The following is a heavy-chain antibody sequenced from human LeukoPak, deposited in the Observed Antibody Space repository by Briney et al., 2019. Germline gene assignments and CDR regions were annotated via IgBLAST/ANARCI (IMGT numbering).Heavy chain of an antibody. J-gene: IGHJ4*02. CDR2: ISFTGSTI. V-gene: IGHV3-48*02. D-gene: IGHD3-22*01. CDR3: ARDGAGGAAHYRDMSGPCDY. Sequence: PGGSLRLSCAASPFTFSGFGMNWVRQAPGKGLEWVSYISFTGSTIYYADSVKGRFTISRDNAKNSLFLQMNSLRDEDTAVYYCARDGAGGAAHYRDMSGPCDYWGQGTLVTVSS. CDR1: PFTFSGFG.